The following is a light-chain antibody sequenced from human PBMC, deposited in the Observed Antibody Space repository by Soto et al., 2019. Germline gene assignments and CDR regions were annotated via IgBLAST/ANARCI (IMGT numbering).Light chain of an antibody. J-gene: IGKJ3*01. CDR3: QQSDNLPRT. Sequence: DIQMTQSPSSLSASLGDRVTISCQASQDISNYLDWYQQKPGKAPNLLIYDASHLETGVPSRFSRSGSETDFTFTITSLEPEDIATYYCQQSDNLPRTFGPGTKVHVK. CDR1: QDISNY. CDR2: DAS. V-gene: IGKV1-33*01.